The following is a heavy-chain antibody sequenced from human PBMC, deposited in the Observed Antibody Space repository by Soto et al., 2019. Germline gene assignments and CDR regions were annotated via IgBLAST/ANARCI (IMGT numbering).Heavy chain of an antibody. CDR2: VYHTGRT. Sequence: LTCTVSGGSFKSGSYSWSWIRQPPGKGLEWIGYVYHTGRTSYNPSLKSRVSISMDTSKNQFSLNLDSVTAADTAVYLCSRDFVYFDYWGQGTLVTVSS. V-gene: IGHV4-61*01. J-gene: IGHJ4*02. D-gene: IGHD3-3*01. CDR3: SRDFVYFDY. CDR1: GGSFKSGSYS.